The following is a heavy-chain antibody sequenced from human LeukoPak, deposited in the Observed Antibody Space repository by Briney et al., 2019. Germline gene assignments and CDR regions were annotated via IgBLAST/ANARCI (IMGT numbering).Heavy chain of an antibody. Sequence: SGTLSLTCTVSGGSISSSSYSWGWIRQPPGKGLELIGSISYSGSTYYNPSLKSRVTISVDTSKNQFSLKLSSVTAADTAVYYCARHGIAVARTRFDYWGQGTLVTVSS. CDR2: ISYSGST. V-gene: IGHV4-39*01. J-gene: IGHJ4*02. CDR1: GGSISSSSYS. CDR3: ARHGIAVARTRFDY. D-gene: IGHD6-19*01.